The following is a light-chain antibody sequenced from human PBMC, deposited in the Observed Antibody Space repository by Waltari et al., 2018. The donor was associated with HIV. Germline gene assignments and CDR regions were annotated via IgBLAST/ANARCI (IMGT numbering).Light chain of an antibody. CDR3: QVWDTVTDQGV. CDR1: NIGSHS. Sequence: YVLTQPPSVSVAPGKTASLACGGDNIGSHSVTWYQQKQGQAPVLVVYYDSERPSGISERISGSNSGNTATLTISRVEAGDEADYYCQVWDTVTDQGVFGGGTKLTVL. J-gene: IGLJ3*02. CDR2: YDS. V-gene: IGLV3-21*04.